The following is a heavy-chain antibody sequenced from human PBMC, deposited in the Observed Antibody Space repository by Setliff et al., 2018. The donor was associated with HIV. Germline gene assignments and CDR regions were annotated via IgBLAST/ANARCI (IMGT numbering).Heavy chain of an antibody. CDR1: GYSISSGYY. Sequence: SETLSLTCTVSGYSISSGYYWGWIRQPPGKGLEWIASIYQTGSTNYNPSLKSRVTISLDMSKNQFSLKLSSVTAADTAVYYCARQHQMVLGYWGQGTQVTVSS. CDR3: ARQHQMVLGY. V-gene: IGHV4-38-2*02. D-gene: IGHD2-8*01. CDR2: IYQTGST. J-gene: IGHJ4*02.